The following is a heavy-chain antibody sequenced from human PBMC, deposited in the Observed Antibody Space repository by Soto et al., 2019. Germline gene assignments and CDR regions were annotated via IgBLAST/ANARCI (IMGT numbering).Heavy chain of an antibody. CDR2: IKQDGIEK. Sequence: EVQLVESGGGLVQPGGSLRLSCAASGFTFSSYWMSWVRQAPGKGLEWVANIKQDGIEKYYVVSVKGRFTISRDNAKNSLYLKMNSLRAEDTAVYYCARGRTTGTTSEPADEYYYYYYMDVWGKGTTVTVSS. CDR1: GFTFSSYW. J-gene: IGHJ6*03. D-gene: IGHD1-1*01. V-gene: IGHV3-7*01. CDR3: ARGRTTGTTSEPADEYYYYYYMDV.